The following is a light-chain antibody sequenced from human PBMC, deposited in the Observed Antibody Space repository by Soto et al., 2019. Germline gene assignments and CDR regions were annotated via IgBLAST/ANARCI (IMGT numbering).Light chain of an antibody. CDR1: SSDVGAYDY. CDR2: DVS. J-gene: IGLJ1*01. Sequence: QSALTQPASVSGSPGQSITISCTGTSSDVGAYDYVSWYQQHPGEVPKLMIFDVSDRPSGVSNRFSGSKSGNTASLTISGLQAEEEADYYCSSFTTSTSYVFGTGTKLTV. CDR3: SSFTTSTSYV. V-gene: IGLV2-14*03.